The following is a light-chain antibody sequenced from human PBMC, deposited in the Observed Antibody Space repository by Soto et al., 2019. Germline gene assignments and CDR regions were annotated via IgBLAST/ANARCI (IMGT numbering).Light chain of an antibody. Sequence: QSALTQPASVSGSPGQSIAISCTGTSSDVGAYNYVSWYQQYPGKAPKLMIYDVSNRPSGVSDRFSGSKSGNTASLTISGLQAEDEADYYCSSYTTSSTPYVFGTGTKLTVL. V-gene: IGLV2-14*03. J-gene: IGLJ1*01. CDR2: DVS. CDR3: SSYTTSSTPYV. CDR1: SSDVGAYNY.